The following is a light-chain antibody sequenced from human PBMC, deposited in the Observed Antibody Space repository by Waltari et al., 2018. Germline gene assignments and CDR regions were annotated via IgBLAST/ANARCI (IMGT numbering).Light chain of an antibody. J-gene: IGLJ3*02. CDR1: SSDVGFYNY. V-gene: IGLV2-14*01. CDR3: NSYAGSSSLV. CDR2: DVS. Sequence: QSALTQPASVSGSPGQSITISCTGTSSDVGFYNYVSWYQQHPGKAPKLMSYDVSERPSGVSNRFSGSKSGNTAYLTISGLQAEDEADYYCNSYAGSSSLVFGGGTKLTVL.